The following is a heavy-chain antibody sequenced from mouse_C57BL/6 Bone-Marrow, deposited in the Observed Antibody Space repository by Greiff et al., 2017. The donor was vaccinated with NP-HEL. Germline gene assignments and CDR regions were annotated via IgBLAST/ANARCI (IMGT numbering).Heavy chain of an antibody. V-gene: IGHV14-3*01. CDR2: IDPANGNT. CDR1: GFNIKNTY. D-gene: IGHD2-3*01. Sequence: EVQLQQSVAELVRPGASVKLSCTASGFNIKNTYIHWVKQRPEQGLEWIGRIDPANGNTKYAPKFQGKATIPADTSSKPAYLQLSSLTSEDTAIYYCARGWLPYYFDYWGQGTTLTVSS. CDR3: ARGWLPYYFDY. J-gene: IGHJ2*01.